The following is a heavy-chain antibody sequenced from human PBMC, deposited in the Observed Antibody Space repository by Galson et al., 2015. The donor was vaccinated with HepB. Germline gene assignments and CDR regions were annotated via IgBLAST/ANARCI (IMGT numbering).Heavy chain of an antibody. J-gene: IGHJ4*02. CDR3: ARPGRSGNVY. CDR1: GFTFTSSW. V-gene: IGHV3-7*01. D-gene: IGHD3-10*01. Sequence: SLRLSCAASGFTFTSSWMSWVRQAPGKGLEWVAHIKEDGSEQYYVDSVKGRFTISRDNAKNSVYLQMNSLRAEDTAVYYCARPGRSGNVYWGQGILVTVSS. CDR2: IKEDGSEQ.